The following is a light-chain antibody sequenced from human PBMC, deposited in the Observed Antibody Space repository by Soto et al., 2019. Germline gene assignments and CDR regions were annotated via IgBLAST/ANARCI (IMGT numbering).Light chain of an antibody. CDR3: SSYTSSSTRV. V-gene: IGLV2-14*01. CDR2: DVT. Sequence: QSALTQPASVSGSPGQSITISCTGTNSDVGGYDFVSWYQQHPGKAPKLMIYDVTTRPSGVSDRFSGSKSGNTASLTISGLLPEDEADYYCSSYTSSSTRVFGTGTQLTVL. J-gene: IGLJ1*01. CDR1: NSDVGGYDF.